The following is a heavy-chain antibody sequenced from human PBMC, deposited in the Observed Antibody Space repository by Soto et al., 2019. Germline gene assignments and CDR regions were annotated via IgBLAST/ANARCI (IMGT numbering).Heavy chain of an antibody. D-gene: IGHD3-10*01. J-gene: IGHJ3*02. CDR3: ARDNPYGSGKGGAFDI. V-gene: IGHV1-2*04. CDR2: INPNSGGT. CDR1: GYTFTGYY. Sequence: GASVKVSCKASGYTFTGYYMHWVRQAPGQGLEWMGWINPNSGGTNYAQKFQGWVTMTRDTSISTAYMELSRLRSDDTAVYYCARDNPYGSGKGGAFDIWGQGTMVTVSS.